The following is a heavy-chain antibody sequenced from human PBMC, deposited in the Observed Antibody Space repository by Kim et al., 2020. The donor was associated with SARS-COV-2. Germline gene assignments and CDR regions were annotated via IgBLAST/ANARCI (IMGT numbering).Heavy chain of an antibody. CDR2: TTT. Sequence: TTTNNACSGQGRFTISRDSAQNTLYLQMNSLRVEDTAVYYCARGGTSGLGVWGQGTPVTVSS. V-gene: IGHV3-74*01. CDR3: ARGGTSGLGV. D-gene: IGHD2-2*01. J-gene: IGHJ6*02.